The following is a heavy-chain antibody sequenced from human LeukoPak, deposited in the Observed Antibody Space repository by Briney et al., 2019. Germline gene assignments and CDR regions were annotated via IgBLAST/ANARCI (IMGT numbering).Heavy chain of an antibody. CDR3: ARDYSSSSLRVMDYYYMDV. D-gene: IGHD6-6*01. J-gene: IGHJ6*03. CDR2: ISYDGSNK. Sequence: GGSLRLSCAASGFTFSSYAMHWVRQAPGKGLEWVAVISYDGSNKYYADSVKGRFTISRDNAKVSLYLQVNSLRAEDTAVYYCARDYSSSSLRVMDYYYMDVWGKGTTVTVSS. CDR1: GFTFSSYA. V-gene: IGHV3-30-3*01.